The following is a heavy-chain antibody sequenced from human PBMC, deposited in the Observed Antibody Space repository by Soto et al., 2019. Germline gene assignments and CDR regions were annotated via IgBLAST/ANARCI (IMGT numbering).Heavy chain of an antibody. CDR2: INHSGST. V-gene: IGHV4-34*01. Sequence: SETLSLTCAFYGWSFSGYYWSWIRQPPGKGLEWIGEINHSGSTNYNPSLKSRVTISVDTSKNQFSLKLSSVTAADTAVYYCARGGGSRGWFDPWGQGTLVTVSS. D-gene: IGHD5-12*01. CDR3: ARGGGSRGWFDP. J-gene: IGHJ5*02. CDR1: GWSFSGYY.